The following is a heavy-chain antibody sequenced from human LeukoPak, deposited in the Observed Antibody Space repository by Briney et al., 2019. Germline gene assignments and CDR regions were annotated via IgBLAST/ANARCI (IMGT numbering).Heavy chain of an antibody. CDR3: ARRHYGDYYFDS. J-gene: IGHJ4*02. V-gene: IGHV4-39*01. Sequence: SETLSLTCTVSGGAISSSSYYWGWIRQPPGKGLEWIGIIYYRGSTYYNPSLKSRVTISVDTSKNQFSLKLTSVTAADTAVYYCARRHYGDYYFDSWRQGTLVTVSS. CDR2: IYYRGST. D-gene: IGHD4-17*01. CDR1: GGAISSSSYY.